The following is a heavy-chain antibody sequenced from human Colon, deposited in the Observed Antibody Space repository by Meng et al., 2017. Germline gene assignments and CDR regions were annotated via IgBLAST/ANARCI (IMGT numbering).Heavy chain of an antibody. J-gene: IGHJ2*01. CDR1: GFSFSSYS. D-gene: IGHD2-15*01. CDR2: ISSSVSHI. Sequence: GGSLRLSCAASGFSFSSYSMNWVRQTPGKGLEWVSLISSSVSHIYYADSVKGRFTISRDNAKNSVYLQMNSLRAEDTAVYYCARDHVVAPTVGDWYFDLWGRGTLVTVSS. V-gene: IGHV3-21*01. CDR3: ARDHVVAPTVGDWYFDL.